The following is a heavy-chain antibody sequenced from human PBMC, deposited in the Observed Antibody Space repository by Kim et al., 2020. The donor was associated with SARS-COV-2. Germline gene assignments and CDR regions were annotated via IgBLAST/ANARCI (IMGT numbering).Heavy chain of an antibody. CDR1: GGTFSSYA. V-gene: IGHV1-69*04. CDR2: IIPILGIA. CDR3: ARDKGSHGDYAVEGGWVYYFDY. D-gene: IGHD4-17*01. J-gene: IGHJ4*02. Sequence: SVKVSCKASGGTFSSYAISWVRQAPGQGLEWMGRIIPILGIANYAQKFQGRVTITADKSTSTAYMELSSLRSEDTAVYYCARDKGSHGDYAVEGGWVYYFDYWGQGTLVTVSS.